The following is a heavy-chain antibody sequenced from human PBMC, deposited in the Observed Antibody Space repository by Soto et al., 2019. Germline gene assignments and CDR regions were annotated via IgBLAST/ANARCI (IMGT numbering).Heavy chain of an antibody. CDR2: IYYSGST. J-gene: IGHJ4*02. Sequence: SETLSLSCTVSGGSISSCYWSWIRQPPGKGLEWIGYIYYSGSTNYNPSLKSRVTISVDTSKNQFSLKLSSVTAADTAVYYCACSVDTAMVGYDYWGQGTLVTVSS. V-gene: IGHV4-59*01. CDR1: GGSISSCY. CDR3: ACSVDTAMVGYDY. D-gene: IGHD5-18*01.